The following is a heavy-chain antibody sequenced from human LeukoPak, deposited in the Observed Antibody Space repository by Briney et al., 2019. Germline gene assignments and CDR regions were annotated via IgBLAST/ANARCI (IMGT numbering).Heavy chain of an antibody. J-gene: IGHJ5*02. Sequence: GGSLRLSCVASGITFSSFGMHWVRQAPGKGLEWVAFIWFDGSNEYYTDSVKGRFTISRDNSKKTLYLQMNSLRAEDTAVYYCARDSPVTAGPFDPWGQGTLVTVSS. D-gene: IGHD4-11*01. V-gene: IGHV3-33*01. CDR3: ARDSPVTAGPFDP. CDR1: GITFSSFG. CDR2: IWFDGSNE.